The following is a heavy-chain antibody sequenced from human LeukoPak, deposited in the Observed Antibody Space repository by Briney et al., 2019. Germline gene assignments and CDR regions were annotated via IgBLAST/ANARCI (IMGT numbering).Heavy chain of an antibody. CDR2: IIPIFGTA. CDR3: ASISSSWYRSY. D-gene: IGHD6-13*01. Sequence: ASVKVSCKASGGTFSSYAINWVRRAPGQGLEWMGGIIPIFGTANYAQKFQGRVTITADKSTSTAYMELSSLRSEDTAVYYCASISSSWYRSYWGQGTLVTVSS. J-gene: IGHJ4*02. CDR1: GGTFSSYA. V-gene: IGHV1-69*06.